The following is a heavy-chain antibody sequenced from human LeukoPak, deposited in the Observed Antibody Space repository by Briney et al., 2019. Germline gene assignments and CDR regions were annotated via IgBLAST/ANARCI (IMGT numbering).Heavy chain of an antibody. CDR2: INPNSGGT. CDR1: GYTFTGYY. Sequence: VKVSCKASGYTFTGYYMHWVRQAPGQGLEWMGWINPNSGGTNYAQKFQGRVTMTRDTSISTAYMELSRLRSDDTAVYYCARGHSTSSSWYYYYYYMDVWGKGTTVTVSS. V-gene: IGHV1-2*02. CDR3: ARGHSTSSSWYYYYYYMDV. D-gene: IGHD6-13*01. J-gene: IGHJ6*03.